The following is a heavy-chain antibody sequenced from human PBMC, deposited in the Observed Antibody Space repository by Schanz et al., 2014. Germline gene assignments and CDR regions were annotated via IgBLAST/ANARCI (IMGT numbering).Heavy chain of an antibody. V-gene: IGHV3-21*01. CDR3: ARPSDSSWYMDV. D-gene: IGHD2-21*02. Sequence: VQLLQSGGALVQPGGSLRLSCSASGFTFSIYGMSWVRQAPGKGLEWVSSISSSSSYISYADSVKGRFTISRDNAKNSLYLQMNSLRAEDTAVYYCARPSDSSWYMDVWGKGTTVIVSS. CDR2: ISSSSSYI. CDR1: GFTFSIYG. J-gene: IGHJ6*03.